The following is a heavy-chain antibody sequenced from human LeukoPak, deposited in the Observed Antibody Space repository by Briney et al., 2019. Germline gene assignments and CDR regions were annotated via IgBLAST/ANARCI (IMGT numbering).Heavy chain of an antibody. CDR1: GFTSSSYA. V-gene: IGHV3-23*01. Sequence: GALRLSCAASGFTSSSYAMSWVRQAPGKGLEWVSGISGSGGSTYHADSVKGRFTISRDNAKNTLYLHMNSLRGEDTAVYYCAAGLIMVTAFDYWGQGTRVTVSS. CDR2: ISGSGGST. J-gene: IGHJ4*02. D-gene: IGHD2-21*02. CDR3: AAGLIMVTAFDY.